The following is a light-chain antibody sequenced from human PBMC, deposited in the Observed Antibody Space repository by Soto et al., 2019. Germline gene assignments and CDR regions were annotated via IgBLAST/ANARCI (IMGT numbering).Light chain of an antibody. CDR2: DVS. Sequence: QSALTQPASVSGSPGQSITISCTGTNSDVGGYNYVSWYQQHPGKAPKLMIYDVSKRPSGVPDRFSGSKSGNTASLTISGLQAEDEADYYCCSYAGTYTWVFGGGTKVTVL. CDR3: CSYAGTYTWV. J-gene: IGLJ3*02. CDR1: NSDVGGYNY. V-gene: IGLV2-11*01.